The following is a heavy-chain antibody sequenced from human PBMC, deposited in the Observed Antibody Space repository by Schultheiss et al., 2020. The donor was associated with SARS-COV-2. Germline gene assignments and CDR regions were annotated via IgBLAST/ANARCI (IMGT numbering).Heavy chain of an antibody. V-gene: IGHV1-2*04. D-gene: IGHD6-19*01. Sequence: ASVKVSCKASGYTFTGYYMHWVRQAPGQGLEWMGWINPNSGGTNYAQKFQGWVTMTRDTSISTAYMELSRLRSEDTAVYYCATRGSSGWYWDYWGQGTLVTVSS. CDR3: ATRGSSGWYWDY. CDR1: GYTFTGYY. J-gene: IGHJ4*02. CDR2: INPNSGGT.